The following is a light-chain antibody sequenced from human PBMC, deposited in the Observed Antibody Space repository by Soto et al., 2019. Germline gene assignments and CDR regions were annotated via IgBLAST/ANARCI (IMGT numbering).Light chain of an antibody. J-gene: IGLJ2*01. CDR3: SSYTSSSTLV. CDR1: SSDVGGYNY. Sequence: SVLTQPASVCGSPGQSITISCTGTSSDVGGYNYVSWYQQHPGKAPKLMIYEVSNRPSGVSNRFSGSKSGNTASLTISGLQAEDEADYYCSSYTSSSTLVFGGGTQLTVL. CDR2: EVS. V-gene: IGLV2-14*01.